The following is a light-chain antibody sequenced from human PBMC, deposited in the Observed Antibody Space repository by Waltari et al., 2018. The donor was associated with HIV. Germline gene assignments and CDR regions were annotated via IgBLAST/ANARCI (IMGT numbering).Light chain of an antibody. CDR2: GAT. Sequence: TITCRASRDISTHLAWYQQKPGSAPKLLMYGATTLQSGVPSRFNGSGSGTDFTLTINCLQSEDFATYYCQQYYSSPQTFGQGTKVEVK. CDR3: QQYYSSPQT. J-gene: IGKJ1*01. V-gene: IGKV1-8*01. CDR1: RDISTH.